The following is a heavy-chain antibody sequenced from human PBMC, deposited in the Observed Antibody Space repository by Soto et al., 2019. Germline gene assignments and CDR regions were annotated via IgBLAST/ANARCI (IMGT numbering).Heavy chain of an antibody. CDR2: IYYSGST. V-gene: IGHV4-30-4*01. J-gene: IGHJ4*02. CDR1: GGSISSGDYY. Sequence: QVQLQESGPGLVKPSQTLSLTCTVSGGSISSGDYYWSWIRQPPGKGLEWIGYIYYSGSTYYNPSLESRVTIPVDTSKNQFSLKLSAVTAADTALYYCARDGRDLSSGGPWYFDSRGQGTLVTVSS. CDR3: ARDGRDLSSGGPWYFDS. D-gene: IGHD2-15*01.